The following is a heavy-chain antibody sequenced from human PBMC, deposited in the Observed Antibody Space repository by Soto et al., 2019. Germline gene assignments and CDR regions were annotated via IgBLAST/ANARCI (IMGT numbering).Heavy chain of an antibody. CDR3: ARASPGTDV. V-gene: IGHV3-7*01. Sequence: SGGSLRLSCAGSQFTFSNYWMNWVRQAPGKGLEWVANINQDGSEKYYVDSVKGRFTISRDIAKNSLFLQMNSLRADDTAVYYCARASPGTDVWGQGTTVTVSS. CDR2: INQDGSEK. J-gene: IGHJ6*02. CDR1: QFTFSNYW.